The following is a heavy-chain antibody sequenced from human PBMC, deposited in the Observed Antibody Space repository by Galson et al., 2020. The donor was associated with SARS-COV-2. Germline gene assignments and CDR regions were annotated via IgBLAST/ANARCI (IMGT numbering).Heavy chain of an antibody. D-gene: IGHD3-22*01. CDR1: GYTFTSYG. Sequence: ASVKVSCKASGYTFTSYGISWVRQAPGQGLEWMGWISAYNGNTNYAQKLQGRVTMTTDTSTSTAYMELRSLRSDDTAVYYCARVVLYYDSSGYYTPDDYFDYWGQGTLVTVSS. V-gene: IGHV1-18*01. J-gene: IGHJ4*02. CDR3: ARVVLYYDSSGYYTPDDYFDY. CDR2: ISAYNGNT.